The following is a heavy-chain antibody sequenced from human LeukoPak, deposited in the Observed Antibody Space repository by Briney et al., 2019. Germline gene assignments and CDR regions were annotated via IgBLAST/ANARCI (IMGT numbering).Heavy chain of an antibody. CDR3: AKEAPWATAMVILIDY. V-gene: IGHV3-30*18. CDR2: ISYDGSNK. CDR1: RFTFSRYG. Sequence: GGSLRLSCAASRFTFSRYGMHWVRQAPGKGLEWVAVISYDGSNKDYADSVKGRFTLSRDNSKNTVYLQMNSLRVEDTAVYYCAKEAPWATAMVILIDYWGQGTLVTVSS. D-gene: IGHD5-18*01. J-gene: IGHJ4*02.